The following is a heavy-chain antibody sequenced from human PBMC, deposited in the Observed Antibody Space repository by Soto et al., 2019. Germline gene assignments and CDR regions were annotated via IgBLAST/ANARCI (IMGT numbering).Heavy chain of an antibody. V-gene: IGHV4-59*01. CDR2: IYYSGST. CDR3: ARVFPSKARYYYYGMDV. J-gene: IGHJ6*02. D-gene: IGHD3-3*01. Sequence: QVQLQESGPGLVKPSETQSLTCTVSGGSISSYYWSWIRQPPGKGLEWIGYIYYSGSTNYNPSLKSRGTISVXXSXNXSSLKLSSVTAADTAVYYCARVFPSKARYYYYGMDVWGQGTTVTVSS. CDR1: GGSISSYY.